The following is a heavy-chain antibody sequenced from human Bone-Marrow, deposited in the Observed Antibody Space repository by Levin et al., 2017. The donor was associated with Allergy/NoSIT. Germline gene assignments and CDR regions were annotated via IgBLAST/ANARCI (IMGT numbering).Heavy chain of an antibody. CDR3: ARGAQELDN. CDR1: GFTLSSYG. Sequence: SCAASGFTLSSYGMHWVRQAPGKGLEWVAVISYDGSNKEYADSVKGRFTISRDTSKNTVYLQMTSLTAEDTAVYYCARGAQELDNWGQGTLVTVTS. CDR2: ISYDGSNK. J-gene: IGHJ4*02. V-gene: IGHV3-30*03. D-gene: IGHD3-10*01.